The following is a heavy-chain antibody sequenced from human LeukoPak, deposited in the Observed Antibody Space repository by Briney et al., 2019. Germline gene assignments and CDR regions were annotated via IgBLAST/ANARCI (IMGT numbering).Heavy chain of an antibody. V-gene: IGHV7-4-1*02. CDR2: INTNTGNP. D-gene: IGHD6-19*01. CDR3: TRVSVRVFPKTGGYSSGWYREGYGMDV. CDR1: GYTFTSYA. J-gene: IGHJ6*02. Sequence: ASVKVSCKASGYTFTSYAMNWVRQAPGQGLEWMGWINTNTGNPTYAQGFTGRFVFSLDTSVSTAYLQISSLKAEDTAVYYCTRVSVRVFPKTGGYSSGWYREGYGMDVWGQGTTVTVSS.